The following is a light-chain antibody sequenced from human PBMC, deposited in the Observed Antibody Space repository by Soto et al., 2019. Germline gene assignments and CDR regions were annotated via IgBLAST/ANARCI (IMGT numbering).Light chain of an antibody. Sequence: EIVLTQSPATLSLSPGERATLSCRASQSISSYLAWYQQKPGQAPRLLIYDTSTRATGVPARFSGSRSGPEFTLTINRLQSEDFAIYYCQPYNNWPLTFGGGTKVDIK. J-gene: IGKJ4*01. CDR2: DTS. CDR3: QPYNNWPLT. CDR1: QSISSY. V-gene: IGKV3-15*01.